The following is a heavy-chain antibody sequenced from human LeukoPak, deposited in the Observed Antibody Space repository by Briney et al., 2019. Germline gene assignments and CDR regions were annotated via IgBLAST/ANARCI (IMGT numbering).Heavy chain of an antibody. D-gene: IGHD3-22*01. CDR3: ARSTYYDLDY. Sequence: PSETLSLTYTVSGDSVSSYYWSWIRQPPGKGLEWIGYIYNSGSTNYNPSLKSRVTISVDTSKNQFSLRLSSVTAADTAVYYCARSTYYDLDYWGQGSLVTVSS. CDR1: GDSVSSYY. V-gene: IGHV4-59*08. CDR2: IYNSGST. J-gene: IGHJ4*02.